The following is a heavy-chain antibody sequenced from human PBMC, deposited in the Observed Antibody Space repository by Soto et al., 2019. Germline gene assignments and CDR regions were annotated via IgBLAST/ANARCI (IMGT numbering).Heavy chain of an antibody. CDR2: ISGGGGNT. J-gene: IGHJ5*02. Sequence: EVQLLESGGGLVQPGGSLRLSCAASGFTFSSYAMSWVRQTPGQGLEWVSGISGGGGNTYYADSGTGRFTISRDNSRNTLYLQMNSLRAADTAIYYCAKDRGAGGRFSGIAVAGIPSWGQGTLVTVSS. D-gene: IGHD6-19*01. V-gene: IGHV3-23*01. CDR3: AKDRGAGGRFSGIAVAGIPS. CDR1: GFTFSSYA.